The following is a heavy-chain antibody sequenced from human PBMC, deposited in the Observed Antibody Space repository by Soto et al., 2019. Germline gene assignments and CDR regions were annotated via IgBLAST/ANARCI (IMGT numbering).Heavy chain of an antibody. CDR3: AKGSGQQVQLEPDAFDI. D-gene: IGHD1-1*01. Sequence: GGSLRLSCAASGFTFSSYGMHWVRQAPGKGLEWVAVISYDGSNKYYADSVKGRFTISRDNSKNTLYLQMNRLRAEDTAVYDCAKGSGQQVQLEPDAFDIWGQGTMVTVSS. V-gene: IGHV3-30*18. CDR1: GFTFSSYG. J-gene: IGHJ3*02. CDR2: ISYDGSNK.